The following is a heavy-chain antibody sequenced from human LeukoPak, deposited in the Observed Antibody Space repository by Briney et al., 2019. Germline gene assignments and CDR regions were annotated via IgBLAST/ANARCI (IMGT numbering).Heavy chain of an antibody. V-gene: IGHV1-18*01. J-gene: IGHJ6*02. CDR3: ARDYDFWSGYYNYYYYGMDV. Sequence: GGSVKVSCKTSGDTFTSFGISWVRQRPGQGLVWVGWICAYNGNTNYSQKLQGRFTMTTDTSTSTAYMELRSLRSDDTAVYYCARDYDFWSGYYNYYYYGMDVWGQGTTVTVSS. CDR2: ICAYNGNT. D-gene: IGHD3-3*01. CDR1: GDTFTSFG.